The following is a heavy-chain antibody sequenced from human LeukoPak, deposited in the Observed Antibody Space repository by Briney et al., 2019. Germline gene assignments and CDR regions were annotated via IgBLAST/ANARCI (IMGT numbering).Heavy chain of an antibody. CDR3: VKGNWGDY. CDR2: INPDGTVP. CDR1: GFTFNVLW. J-gene: IGHJ4*02. Sequence: GGSLRLSCAASGFTFNVLWLTWVRQAPGKGLEWVANINPDGTVPSYVDSVKGRFTISRDNANNSLYLQMNSLRPEDTALYYCVKGNWGDYWGQGTLVTVSS. V-gene: IGHV3-7*01. D-gene: IGHD7-27*01.